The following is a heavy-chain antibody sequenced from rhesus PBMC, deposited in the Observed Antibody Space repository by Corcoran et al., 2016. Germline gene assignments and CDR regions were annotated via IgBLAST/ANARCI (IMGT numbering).Heavy chain of an antibody. CDR1: GGSISSNY. CDR3: ARHGTVTTGFDY. J-gene: IGHJ4*01. CDR2: IYGSGSNP. D-gene: IGHD4-35*01. Sequence: QLQLQESGPGLVKPSETLSVTCAVSGGSISSNYWSWIRPPPGKGLEGIGRIYGSGSNPNYNPSLKSRVTLSVDTSKNQLSLKLSSGTAADTAVYYCARHGTVTTGFDYWGQGVLVTVSS. V-gene: IGHV4-169*01.